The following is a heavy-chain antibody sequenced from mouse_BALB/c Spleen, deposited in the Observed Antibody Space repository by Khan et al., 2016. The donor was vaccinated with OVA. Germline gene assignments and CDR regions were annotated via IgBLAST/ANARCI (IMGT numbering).Heavy chain of an antibody. J-gene: IGHJ1*01. CDR2: ISSGGNYT. V-gene: IGHV5-9-3*01. D-gene: IGHD1-1*01. CDR3: TRPPITTVVATSYWFFDV. CDR1: GFTFNSYA. Sequence: EVKLVESGGGLVKPGGSLKLSCAASGFTFNSYAMSWVRQTPEKRLEWVATISSGGNYTYYPDSVKGRFTISRDNAKNTLYLQMSSLRSEDTAMYYCTRPPITTVVATSYWFFDVWGAGTTVTVSS.